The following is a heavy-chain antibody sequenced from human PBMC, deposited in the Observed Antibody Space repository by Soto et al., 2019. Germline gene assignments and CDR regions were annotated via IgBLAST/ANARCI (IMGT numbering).Heavy chain of an antibody. D-gene: IGHD3-10*02. CDR3: AREDVADYYGMDV. V-gene: IGHV1-2*04. CDR1: GYTFTGYY. J-gene: IGHJ6*02. Sequence: QVQLVQSGAEVKKPGASVKVSCKASGYTFTGYYMHWVRQAPGQGLEWMGWINPNSGGTNYAQKFQGWVTMTRDTSISTASMGLSRLGSDDTAVYYCAREDVADYYGMDVWGQGTTVSVSS. CDR2: INPNSGGT.